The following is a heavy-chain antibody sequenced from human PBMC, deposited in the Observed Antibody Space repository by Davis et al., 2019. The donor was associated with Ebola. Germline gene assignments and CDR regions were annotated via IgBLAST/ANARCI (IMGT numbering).Heavy chain of an antibody. CDR3: ARAPGMYQHWSDP. CDR2: ISDSGSPI. Sequence: GESLKISCAASGFTFSDYYMSWIRQAPGMGLEWISYISDSGSPIYYTDSVKGRFTISRDNAKNSLYLHMNSLRAEDTAVYFCARAPGMYQHWSDPWGQGTLVTVSS. J-gene: IGHJ5*02. D-gene: IGHD2-2*01. CDR1: GFTFSDYY. V-gene: IGHV3-11*01.